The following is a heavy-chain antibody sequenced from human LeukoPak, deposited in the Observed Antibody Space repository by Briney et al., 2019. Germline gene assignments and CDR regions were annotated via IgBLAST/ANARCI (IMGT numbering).Heavy chain of an antibody. J-gene: IGHJ4*02. CDR2: IWYDGNNK. D-gene: IGHD3-10*01. V-gene: IGHV3-30*02. CDR1: EFTFSSYD. CDR3: AKDPLQYGAGSYYFDD. Sequence: GGSLRLSCAASEFTFSSYDMHWVRQAPGKGLEWVAFIWYDGNNKYYADSVKGRFTISRDSSKNTLYLQMNSLRAEDTAGYYCAKDPLQYGAGSYYFDDWGQGTLVTVSS.